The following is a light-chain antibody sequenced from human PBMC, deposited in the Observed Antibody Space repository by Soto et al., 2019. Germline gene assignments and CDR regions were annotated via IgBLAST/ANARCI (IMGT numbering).Light chain of an antibody. CDR1: ESVSSNY. CDR2: GAS. J-gene: IGKJ1*01. V-gene: IGKV3-20*01. CDR3: QKYVSSRT. Sequence: EIVLTQSPGTLSLSPGXRAILSCRASESVSSNYLAWYQQKPGQAPRLLIYGASSRDTGIPDRFRGSGSGTDFTLTITRLEPEDFAVYYCQKYVSSRTFGQGTKVDIK.